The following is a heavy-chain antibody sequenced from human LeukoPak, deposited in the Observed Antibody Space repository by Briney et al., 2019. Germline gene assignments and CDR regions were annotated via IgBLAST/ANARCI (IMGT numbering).Heavy chain of an antibody. CDR3: ARLGPQLWFGELSWFDP. D-gene: IGHD3-10*01. J-gene: IGHJ5*02. V-gene: IGHV4-39*01. CDR2: IFYSGST. Sequence: SETLSLTCTVSDGSISVSSFFWGWIRQSPGKGLEWIGNIFYSGSTHYNPSLRSRVTMSVDTSKNQFSLKLSSVTAADAAVYYCARLGPQLWFGELSWFDPWGQGTLVTVSS. CDR1: DGSISVSSFF.